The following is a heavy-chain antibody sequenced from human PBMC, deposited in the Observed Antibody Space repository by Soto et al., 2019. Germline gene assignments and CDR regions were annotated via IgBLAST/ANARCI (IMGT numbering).Heavy chain of an antibody. D-gene: IGHD3-10*01. Sequence: SETLSLTCAGXGGSLSGYYWSWIRQPPGKGLEWIGEINHSGSTNYNPSLKSRVTISVDTSKNQFSLKLSSVTAADTSVYYCARVCITMFRFFILDYYYYGMDVSCQATTVSVSS. CDR3: ARVCITMFRFFILDYYYYGMDV. CDR1: GGSLSGYY. CDR2: INHSGST. J-gene: IGHJ6*02. V-gene: IGHV4-34*01.